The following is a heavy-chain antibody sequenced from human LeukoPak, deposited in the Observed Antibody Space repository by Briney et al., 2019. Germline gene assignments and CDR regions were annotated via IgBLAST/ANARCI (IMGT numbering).Heavy chain of an antibody. CDR2: IHYSGST. Sequence: SETLSLTCTVSGGSIGSYYWNWIRQAPGKGLEWIGYIHYSGSTNHNSSLKSRVTISVDTSKNQYSLKLSSVTAADTAVYYCARLTMKNYYFDYWGQGALVTVSS. J-gene: IGHJ4*02. CDR3: ARLTMKNYYFDY. CDR1: GGSIGSYY. V-gene: IGHV4-59*01. D-gene: IGHD3-22*01.